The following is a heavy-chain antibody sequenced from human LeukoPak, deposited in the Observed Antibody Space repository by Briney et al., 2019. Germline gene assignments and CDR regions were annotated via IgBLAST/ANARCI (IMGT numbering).Heavy chain of an antibody. D-gene: IGHD6-19*01. V-gene: IGHV3-21*01. Sequence: PGGSLRLSCAASGFTFSSYSMNWVRQAPWKGLEWVSSISSSSSYIYYADSVKGRFTISRDNAKNSLYLQMNSLRAEDTAVYYCARAIAVAGTLFDYWGQGTLVTVSS. CDR2: ISSSSSYI. CDR1: GFTFSSYS. CDR3: ARAIAVAGTLFDY. J-gene: IGHJ4*02.